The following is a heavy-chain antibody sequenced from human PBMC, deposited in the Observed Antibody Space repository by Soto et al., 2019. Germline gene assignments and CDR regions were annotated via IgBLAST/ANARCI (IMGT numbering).Heavy chain of an antibody. CDR1: GGSISSSSYY. CDR3: ARWYGSEVFDY. V-gene: IGHV4-39*01. CDR2: MYYSVST. J-gene: IGHJ4*02. Sequence: QLQLQESGPGLVKPSETLSLTCTVSGGSISSSSYYWGWIRQPPGKRLEWIGGMYYSVSTYFNPSLKXRXTXSXXTSKNQFSLKLSSVTAADTAVYYCARWYGSEVFDYWGQGTLVTVSS. D-gene: IGHD3-10*01.